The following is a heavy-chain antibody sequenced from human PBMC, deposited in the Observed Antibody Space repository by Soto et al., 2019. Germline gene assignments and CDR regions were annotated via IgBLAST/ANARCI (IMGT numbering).Heavy chain of an antibody. CDR3: ARYQTTSYYYYYMDV. CDR2: ISSSSTI. CDR1: GFTFSSYS. D-gene: IGHD2-2*01. V-gene: IGHV3-48*01. Sequence: EVQLVESGGGLVQPGGSLRLSCAASGFTFSSYSMNWVRQAPGKGLEWVSYISSSSTIYYADSVKGRFTISRDNAKNSLYLQMNSLRAEDTAVYYCARYQTTSYYYYYMDVWGKGTTVTVSS. J-gene: IGHJ6*03.